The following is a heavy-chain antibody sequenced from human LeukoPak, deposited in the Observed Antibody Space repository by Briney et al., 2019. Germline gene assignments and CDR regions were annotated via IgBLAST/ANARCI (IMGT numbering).Heavy chain of an antibody. CDR1: GFTFSSYG. CDR3: AREPRSPRAQAGIIDY. J-gene: IGHJ4*02. D-gene: IGHD6-13*01. CDR2: IRYDGSNK. Sequence: HPGGSLRLSCAASGFTFSSYGMRWVRQAPGKGLEWVAFIRYDGSNKYYADSVKGRFTISRVNSKNTLYLQMNSLRAEDTAVYYCAREPRSPRAQAGIIDYWGQGTLVTVSS. V-gene: IGHV3-30*02.